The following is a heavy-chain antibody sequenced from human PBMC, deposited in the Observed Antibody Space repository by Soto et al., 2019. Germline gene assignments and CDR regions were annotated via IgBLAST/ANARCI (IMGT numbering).Heavy chain of an antibody. CDR2: IHNSGSP. Sequence: SETLSLTCTVSGGSISSGGYFWSWIRQSPGKGLEWIGHIHNSGSPYNNPSLKSRVTISVDTSKNQFSLKLSSVTAADTAVYYCARYGSGSSVWFDPWGQGTLVTVSS. V-gene: IGHV4-30-4*02. J-gene: IGHJ5*02. CDR1: GGSISSGGYF. D-gene: IGHD3-10*01. CDR3: ARYGSGSSVWFDP.